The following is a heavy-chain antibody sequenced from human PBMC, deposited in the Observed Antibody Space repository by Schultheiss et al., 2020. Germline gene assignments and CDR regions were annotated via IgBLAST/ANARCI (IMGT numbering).Heavy chain of an antibody. J-gene: IGHJ3*02. D-gene: IGHD5-24*01. Sequence: SQTLSLTCAVYGGSFSGYYWSWIRQPPGKGLEWIGEINHSGSTNYNPSLKSRVTISVDTSKNQFSLKLSSVTAADTAVYYCARRDGTLNAFDIWGQGTMV. CDR3: ARRDGTLNAFDI. CDR1: GGSFSGYY. CDR2: INHSGST. V-gene: IGHV4-34*01.